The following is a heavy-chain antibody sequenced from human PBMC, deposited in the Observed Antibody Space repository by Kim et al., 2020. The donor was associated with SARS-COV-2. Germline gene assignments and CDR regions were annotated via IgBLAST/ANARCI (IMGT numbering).Heavy chain of an antibody. J-gene: IGHJ5*02. Sequence: GTNNYSQKSRDRVTMTRSTSASTAYMELGSLRSEDTAVYYCARGKALDPWGQGTLVTVSS. V-gene: IGHV1-3*01. CDR3: ARGKALDP. CDR2: GTN. D-gene: IGHD6-13*01.